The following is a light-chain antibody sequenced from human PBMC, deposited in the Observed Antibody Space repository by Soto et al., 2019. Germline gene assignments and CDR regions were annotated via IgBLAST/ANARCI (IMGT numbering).Light chain of an antibody. CDR1: SSDFGGYKY. V-gene: IGLV2-14*01. Sequence: SALTQPASVSGSPGQSITSSSTGTSSDFGGYKYVSWYQHHAGKAPKLIIYEVSNRPSGVSNRFSVSKSGHTACLTIAGLQAENEAHYYCRLYKNDGPSVFGTGTKITDL. CDR3: RLYKNDGPSV. CDR2: EVS. J-gene: IGLJ1*01.